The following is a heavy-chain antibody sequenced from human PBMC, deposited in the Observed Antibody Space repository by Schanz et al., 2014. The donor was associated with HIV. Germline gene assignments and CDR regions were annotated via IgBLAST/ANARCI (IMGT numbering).Heavy chain of an antibody. CDR2: ITNSGNRM. Sequence: VQLVESGGGVVQPGRSLRLSCAASGFTFSSYGMYWVRQAPGKGLEWISYITNSGNRMNYADSVKGRFTTSRDNAKNSLYLQMNTLRADDTAVYYCARDKSNLGMDSWGQGTLVTVSS. CDR3: ARDKSNLGMDS. CDR1: GFTFSSYG. V-gene: IGHV3-48*04. J-gene: IGHJ5*01.